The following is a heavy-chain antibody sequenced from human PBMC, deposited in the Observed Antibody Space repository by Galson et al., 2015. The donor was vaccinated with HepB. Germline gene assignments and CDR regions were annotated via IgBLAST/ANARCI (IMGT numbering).Heavy chain of an antibody. D-gene: IGHD3-3*01. V-gene: IGHV3-33*01. J-gene: IGHJ4*02. Sequence: SLRLSCAASGFSVTNYSMHWVRQAPGKGLEWVAFIWFDGSNANYVGSVTGRFTISRDNSQNTLYLQMHNLRGDDSAVYYCARQRSDFWSGYDYWGPGTVVTVSS. CDR1: GFSVTNYS. CDR3: ARQRSDFWSGYDY. CDR2: IWFDGSNA.